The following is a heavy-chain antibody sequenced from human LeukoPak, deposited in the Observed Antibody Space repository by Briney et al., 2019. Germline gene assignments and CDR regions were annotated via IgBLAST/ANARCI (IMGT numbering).Heavy chain of an antibody. CDR1: GFTFSRYA. CDR3: ARGWDTAMYFDY. J-gene: IGHJ4*02. CDR2: ISYDGSNK. D-gene: IGHD5-18*01. V-gene: IGHV3-30*04. Sequence: PGGSLRLSCAASGFTFSRYAIHWVRRAPGKGLEWVAVISYDGSNKYYADSVKGRFTTSRDNSKKTLYLQMNSLRADDTAVYYCARGWDTAMYFDYWGQATLVTVSS.